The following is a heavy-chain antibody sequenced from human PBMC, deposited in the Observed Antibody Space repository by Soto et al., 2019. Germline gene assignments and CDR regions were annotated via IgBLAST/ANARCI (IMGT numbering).Heavy chain of an antibody. J-gene: IGHJ4*02. Sequence: QVQLVESGGGAVQPGESLRLSCVASGFDFTYYAMHWVRQAPGKGLESVAVMSSDGSKIHHTDSVKGRFTISRDNSKNTLYLPMNSLRKEDTAVYFCAQDEGVGGTLGLFDYWGQGTLVSVSS. CDR1: GFDFTYYA. CDR3: AQDEGVGGTLGLFDY. V-gene: IGHV3-30*18. D-gene: IGHD1-26*01. CDR2: MSSDGSKI.